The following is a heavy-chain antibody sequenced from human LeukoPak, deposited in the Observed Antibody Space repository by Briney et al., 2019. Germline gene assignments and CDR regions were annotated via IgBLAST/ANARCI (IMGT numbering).Heavy chain of an antibody. CDR1: GGSISSSRYY. CDR2: IYYSGNT. CDR3: ARPATFYYYYMDV. D-gene: IGHD5-12*01. J-gene: IGHJ6*03. V-gene: IGHV4-39*01. Sequence: SETLPPTCTVSGGSISSSRYYWGWIRQPPGKGLEWIGSIYYSGNTYYSPSLKSRITMSVDTSKNQFSLKLTSVTAADTAVYYCARPATFYYYYMDVWGKGTTVTVS.